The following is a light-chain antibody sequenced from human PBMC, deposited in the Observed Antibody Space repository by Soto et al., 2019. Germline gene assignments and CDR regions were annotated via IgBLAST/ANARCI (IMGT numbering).Light chain of an antibody. CDR1: QSSSSW. CDR3: QQYNSYSRT. J-gene: IGKJ2*01. CDR2: KAS. V-gene: IGKV1-5*03. Sequence: DIQMTQSPSTLSASVGDRVTITCRASQSSSSWLAWYQQKPGKAPKLLIYKASSLESGVPSRFSGSGSGTEFTLTSSSLQPDDFATYYCQQYNSYSRTFGQGTKLEIK.